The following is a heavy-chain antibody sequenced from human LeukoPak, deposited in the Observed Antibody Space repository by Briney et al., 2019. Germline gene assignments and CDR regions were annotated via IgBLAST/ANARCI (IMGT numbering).Heavy chain of an antibody. CDR1: GFTFSSYW. V-gene: IGHV3-7*01. D-gene: IGHD1-26*01. J-gene: IGHJ6*02. Sequence: GGSLRLSCAASGFTFSSYWMSWVRQAPGKGLEWVANIKQDGSEKYYVDSVKGRFTISRDNAKNSLYLQMNSLRAEDTAVYYCAKEARDVWELLPLYYYGMDVWGQGTTVTVSS. CDR3: AKEARDVWELLPLYYYGMDV. CDR2: IKQDGSEK.